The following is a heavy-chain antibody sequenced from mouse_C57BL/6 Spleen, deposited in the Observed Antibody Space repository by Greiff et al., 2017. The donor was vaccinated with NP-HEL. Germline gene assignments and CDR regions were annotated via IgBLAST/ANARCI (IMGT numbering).Heavy chain of an antibody. D-gene: IGHD2-3*01. J-gene: IGHJ1*03. CDR3: ARGDGWYFDG. CDR1: GYAFTNYL. V-gene: IGHV1-54*01. CDR2: INPGSGGT. Sequence: VKLMESGAELVRPGTSVKVSCKASGYAFTNYLIEWVKQRPGQGLEWIGVINPGSGGTNYNEKFKGKATLTADKSSSTAYMQLSSLTSEDSAVYFCARGDGWYFDGWGTGTTVTVSS.